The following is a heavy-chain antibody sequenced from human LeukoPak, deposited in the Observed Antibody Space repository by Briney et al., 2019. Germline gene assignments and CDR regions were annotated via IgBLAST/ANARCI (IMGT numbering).Heavy chain of an antibody. CDR3: ARASSSDFWSGYSGGYYYMDV. CDR1: GDSISGSY. Sequence: SETLSLTCSVSGDSISGSYWTWIRQPPGKGLEWIGYISYSGTTTYTPSLKSRVSIFVETVKNQFSLQLTSVTDADTAGYYCARASSSDFWSGYSGGYYYMDVWGKGTTVTVSS. J-gene: IGHJ6*03. CDR2: ISYSGTT. V-gene: IGHV4-59*12. D-gene: IGHD3-3*01.